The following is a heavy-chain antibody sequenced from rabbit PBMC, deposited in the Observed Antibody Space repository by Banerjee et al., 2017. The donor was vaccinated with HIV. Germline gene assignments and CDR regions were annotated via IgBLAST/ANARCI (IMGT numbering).Heavy chain of an antibody. J-gene: IGHJ6*01. CDR1: GFSFSSSDY. D-gene: IGHD1-1*01. V-gene: IGHV1S40*01. Sequence: QSLEESGGDLVKPGASLTLTCTASGFSFSSSDYMCWVRQAPGKGLEWIACIDAGSSGSTYYASWAKGRFTISKASSTTVTLQMTSLTVADTATYFCARDTSSSFSSYGMDLWGPGTLVTVS. CDR2: IDAGSSGST. CDR3: ARDTSSSFSSYGMDL.